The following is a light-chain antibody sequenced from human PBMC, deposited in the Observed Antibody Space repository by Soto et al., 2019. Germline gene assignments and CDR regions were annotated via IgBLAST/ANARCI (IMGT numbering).Light chain of an antibody. CDR2: GAS. CDR1: HSVSSSY. J-gene: IGKJ4*01. V-gene: IGKV3-20*01. CDR3: QQYGSSRLT. Sequence: EIVLTQSPGTLSLSPGERATLSCRASHSVSSSYLAWYQQKPGQAPRLLIYGASSRATGIPDRFSGSGSGTDFTLTISRLEPEDFAVYYCQQYGSSRLTFGGGTKVDIK.